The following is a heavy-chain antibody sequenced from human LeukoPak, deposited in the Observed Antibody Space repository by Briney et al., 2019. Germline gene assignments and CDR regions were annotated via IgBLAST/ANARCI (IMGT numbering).Heavy chain of an antibody. D-gene: IGHD3-10*01. CDR2: INHSGST. Sequence: SETLSLTCAVYGGSFSGYYWSYIRQSPGKGLEWIGEINHSGSTNYNASLKSRVTISRDTSTNHFSLKLTSVTAADTAVYYCARGRGYYGSGSYYRSNWFDPWGQGTLVTVSS. CDR3: ARGRGYYGSGSYYRSNWFDP. CDR1: GGSFSGYY. V-gene: IGHV4-34*01. J-gene: IGHJ5*02.